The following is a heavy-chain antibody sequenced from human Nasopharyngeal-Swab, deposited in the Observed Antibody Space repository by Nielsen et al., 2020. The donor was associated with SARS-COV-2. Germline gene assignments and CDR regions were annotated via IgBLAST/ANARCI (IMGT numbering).Heavy chain of an antibody. D-gene: IGHD6-13*01. Sequence: SETLSLTCAVYGGSFSGYYWSWIRQPPGKGLEWIGEINHSGSTNYNPSLKSRVTISVDTSKNQFSLKLSSVTAADTAVYYCASKKYSSSCFDYWGQGTLVTVSS. CDR2: INHSGST. CDR1: GGSFSGYY. J-gene: IGHJ4*02. CDR3: ASKKYSSSCFDY. V-gene: IGHV4-34*01.